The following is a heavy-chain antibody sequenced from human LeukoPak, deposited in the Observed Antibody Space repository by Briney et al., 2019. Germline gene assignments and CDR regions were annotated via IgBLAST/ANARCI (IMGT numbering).Heavy chain of an antibody. CDR1: GFTFRSYS. Sequence: GGSLRLSCAASGFTFRSYSMNWVRQAPGKGLEWVSSISSSSSYIYYADSVKGRFTISRDNAKNSLYLQMNSLRAEDTAVYYCARDWALGYCSGGSCYADYWGQGTLVTVSS. CDR2: ISSSSSYI. J-gene: IGHJ4*02. CDR3: ARDWALGYCSGGSCYADY. D-gene: IGHD2-15*01. V-gene: IGHV3-21*01.